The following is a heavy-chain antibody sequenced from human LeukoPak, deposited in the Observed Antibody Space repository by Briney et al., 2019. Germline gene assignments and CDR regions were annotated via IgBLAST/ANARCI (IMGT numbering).Heavy chain of an antibody. CDR3: AREGWAQTYERNWFDP. CDR1: GYTFTGYY. Sequence: VASVKVSCKASGYTFTGYYMHWVRQAPGQGLEWMGWINPNSGGTNYAQKLQGRVTMTRDTSISTAYMELSSLRSDDTAVYYCAREGWAQTYERNWFDPWGQGTLVTVSS. D-gene: IGHD3-16*01. J-gene: IGHJ5*02. V-gene: IGHV1-2*02. CDR2: INPNSGGT.